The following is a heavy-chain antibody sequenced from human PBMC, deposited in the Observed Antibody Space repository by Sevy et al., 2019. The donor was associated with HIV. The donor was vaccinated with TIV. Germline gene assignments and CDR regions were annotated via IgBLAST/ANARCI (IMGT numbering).Heavy chain of an antibody. J-gene: IGHJ4*02. CDR1: GGTFINYS. Sequence: ASVKVSCKASGGTFINYSINWVRQAPGQGLQWMGGILPLSGLVNYAQNLQGRVAITADESTRTVYMELSSLRFEDTAVYYCARDRPCGGDCYFLDSWGRGALVTVSS. V-gene: IGHV1-69*13. CDR2: ILPLSGLV. D-gene: IGHD2-21*01. CDR3: ARDRPCGGDCYFLDS.